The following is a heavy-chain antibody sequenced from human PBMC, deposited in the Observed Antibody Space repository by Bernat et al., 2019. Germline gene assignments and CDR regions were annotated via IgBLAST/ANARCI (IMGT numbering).Heavy chain of an antibody. D-gene: IGHD2-15*01. CDR2: ISSSSSYT. J-gene: IGHJ3*02. Sequence: VQLVQSGAALVQPGGSLRLSCAASGFTFLSHWMCWLRQAPGKGLEWVSYISSSSSYTNYADSVKGRFTISRDNAKNSLYLQMNSLRAEDTAVYYCARESARIDAFDIWGQGTMVTVSS. CDR1: GFTFLSHW. CDR3: ARESARIDAFDI. V-gene: IGHV3-11*05.